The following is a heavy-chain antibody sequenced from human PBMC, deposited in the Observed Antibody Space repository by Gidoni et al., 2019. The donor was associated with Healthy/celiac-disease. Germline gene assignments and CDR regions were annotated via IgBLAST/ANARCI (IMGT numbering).Heavy chain of an antibody. J-gene: IGHJ6*02. V-gene: IGHV3-11*01. CDR1: GCTFRTYD. CDR2: ISSSGSTI. CDR3: ARDPATMVRVVPPYYGMDV. Sequence: QVQLVESGGGLGKPGGSRRPSCAASGCTFRTYDMSWIRQAPGQGLEWVSYISSSGSTIYYADSVQGRFTISRDNAKNSLYLQMNSLRAEDTAVYYCARDPATMVRVVPPYYGMDVWGQGTTVTVSS. D-gene: IGHD3-10*01.